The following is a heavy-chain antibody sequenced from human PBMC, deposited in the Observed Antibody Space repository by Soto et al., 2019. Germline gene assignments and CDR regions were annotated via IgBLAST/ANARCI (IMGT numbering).Heavy chain of an antibody. CDR2: IKQDGSEK. Sequence: GGSLRLSCAASGFTFSSYWMSWVRQAPGKGLEWVANIKQDGSEKYYVDSVKGRFTISRDNVKNSLYLQMNSLRAEDTAVYYCARDGYCSGGSCYSDYWGQGTLVTVSS. CDR1: GFTFSSYW. J-gene: IGHJ4*02. V-gene: IGHV3-7*01. CDR3: ARDGYCSGGSCYSDY. D-gene: IGHD2-15*01.